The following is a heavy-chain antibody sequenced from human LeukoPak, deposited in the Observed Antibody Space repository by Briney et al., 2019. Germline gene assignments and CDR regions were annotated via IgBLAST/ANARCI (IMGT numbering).Heavy chain of an antibody. CDR3: ARDSSDFDY. Sequence: PGGSLRLSCAASGFTFSSYGMHWVRQAPGKGLEWVAVIWYDGSNIYYADSVKGRFTISRDNSKNTLYLQMNSLRAEDTAVYHCARDSSDFDYWGQGTLVTVSS. CDR2: IWYDGSNI. V-gene: IGHV3-33*01. CDR1: GFTFSSYG. J-gene: IGHJ4*02.